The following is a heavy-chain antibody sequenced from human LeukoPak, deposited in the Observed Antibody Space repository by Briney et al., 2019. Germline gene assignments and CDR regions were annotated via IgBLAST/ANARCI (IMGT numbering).Heavy chain of an antibody. CDR3: AKPGRGNWNDGLDY. CDR2: ISYDGSNK. Sequence: GGSLRLSCAASGFTFSNYAIHWVRQAPGKGLEWVAVISYDGSNKYFADSVKGRFTISRDNSKDTLYLQMNSLRGEDTAVYYCAKPGRGNWNDGLDYWGQGTLVTVSS. D-gene: IGHD1-1*01. J-gene: IGHJ4*02. CDR1: GFTFSNYA. V-gene: IGHV3-30*18.